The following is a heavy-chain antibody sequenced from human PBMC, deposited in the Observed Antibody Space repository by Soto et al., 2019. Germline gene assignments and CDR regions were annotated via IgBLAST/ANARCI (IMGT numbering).Heavy chain of an antibody. J-gene: IGHJ3*02. CDR3: ASPGAGLGDLGEASDI. CDR2: IYYSGST. CDR1: GASITSGDYY. V-gene: IGHV4-30-4*01. D-gene: IGHD3-16*01. Sequence: QVQLQESGPGLVKASQTLSLTCTVSGASITSGDYYWSWIRQPPGKGLEWIGYIYYSGSTYYSPSLRSRLSISVDTSKNQFSLKLSSVTAADTAVYFCASPGAGLGDLGEASDIWGQGTMVTVSS.